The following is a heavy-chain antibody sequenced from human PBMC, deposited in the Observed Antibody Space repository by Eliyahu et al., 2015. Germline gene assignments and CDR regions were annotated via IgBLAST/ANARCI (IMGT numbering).Heavy chain of an antibody. CDR1: GGSINXDXXD. CDR3: ARQAYSYYHDSSGYGRRADAFDI. V-gene: IGHV4-31*03. CDR2: IYYSGTT. Sequence: QVQLQESGPGLVXPSQTLSLTXTVSGGSINXDXXDWNWIRXLPGKGLEWIGSIYYSGTTYNNPSLKSRVIMSVDTSRNQFFLKLYSVTAADTAVYYCARQAYSYYHDSSGYGRRADAFDIWGQGTTVTVXS. D-gene: IGHD3-22*01. J-gene: IGHJ3*02.